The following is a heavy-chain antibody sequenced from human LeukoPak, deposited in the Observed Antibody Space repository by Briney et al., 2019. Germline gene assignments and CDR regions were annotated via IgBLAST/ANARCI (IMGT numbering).Heavy chain of an antibody. V-gene: IGHV3-11*01. J-gene: IGHJ4*02. CDR1: GFTFSDYY. D-gene: IGHD4-23*01. Sequence: GGSLRLSCAASGFTFSDYYMSWIRQAPGKGLEWVSYISSSGSTIYYADSVKGRFTISRDNAKNSLYLQMNSLRAEDTAVYYCASAWTTVVTPDYWGQRTLVTVSS. CDR2: ISSSGSTI. CDR3: ASAWTTVVTPDY.